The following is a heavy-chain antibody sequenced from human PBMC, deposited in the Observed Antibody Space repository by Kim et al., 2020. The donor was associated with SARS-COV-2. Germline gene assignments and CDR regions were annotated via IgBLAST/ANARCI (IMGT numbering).Heavy chain of an antibody. J-gene: IGHJ4*02. CDR2: ILYTGST. CDR3: ARHNRPQSFGPDY. CDR1: GDSISGSLYF. D-gene: IGHD3-10*01. Sequence: SETLSLTCTVSGDSISGSLYFWGWIRQPPGKGLDWIGSILYTGSTYYTPSFKIRVTISVDTSKNQFSLKLTSVTAADTAVYDCARHNRPQSFGPDYWCQG. V-gene: IGHV4-39*01.